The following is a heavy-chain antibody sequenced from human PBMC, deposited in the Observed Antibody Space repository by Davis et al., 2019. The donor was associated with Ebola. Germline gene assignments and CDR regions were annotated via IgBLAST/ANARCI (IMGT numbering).Heavy chain of an antibody. CDR3: AKEGPQKTRDFWSGYYIGGSYYFDY. J-gene: IGHJ4*02. CDR1: GFTLSSYG. D-gene: IGHD3-3*01. V-gene: IGHV3-30*18. CDR2: ISYDGSNK. Sequence: PGGSLRLSCAASGFTLSSYGMHWVRQAPGKGLEWVAVISYDGSNKYYADSVKGRFTISRDNSKNTLYLQMNSLRAEDTAVYYCAKEGPQKTRDFWSGYYIGGSYYFDYWGQGTLVTVSS.